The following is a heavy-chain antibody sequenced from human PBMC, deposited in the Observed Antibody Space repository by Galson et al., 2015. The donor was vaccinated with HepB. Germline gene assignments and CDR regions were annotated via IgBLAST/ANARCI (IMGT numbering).Heavy chain of an antibody. J-gene: IGHJ4*02. CDR1: GFTFSTYA. D-gene: IGHD3-9*01. CDR2: ISGGGGNT. CDR3: AKILGYDILTGYSAFDY. Sequence: SLRLSCAASGFTFSTYALSWVRQAPGKGLEWVSAISGGGGNTYYAESVKGRFTISRDNSKNTLYLQMNSLRAEDTAVYYCAKILGYDILTGYSAFDYWGQGTLVTVSS. V-gene: IGHV3-23*01.